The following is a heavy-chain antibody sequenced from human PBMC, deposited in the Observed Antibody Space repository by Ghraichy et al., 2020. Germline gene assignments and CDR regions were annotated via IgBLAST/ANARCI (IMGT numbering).Heavy chain of an antibody. J-gene: IGHJ6*03. Sequence: SETLSLTCTVSGGSISSYYWSWIRQPPGKGLEWIGYIYYSGSTNYNPSLKSRVTISVDTSKNQFSLKLSSVTAADTAVYYCARGVMGENGPYYYYMDVWGKGTTVTVSS. V-gene: IGHV4-59*01. CDR2: IYYSGST. D-gene: IGHD2-8*01. CDR3: ARGVMGENGPYYYYMDV. CDR1: GGSISSYY.